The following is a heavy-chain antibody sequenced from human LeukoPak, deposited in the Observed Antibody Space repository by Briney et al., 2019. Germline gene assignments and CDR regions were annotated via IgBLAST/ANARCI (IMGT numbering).Heavy chain of an antibody. V-gene: IGHV1-18*01. CDR1: GYTFTSYG. J-gene: IGHJ6*02. Sequence: ASVKVSCKASGYTFTSYGISWVRQAPGQGLEWMGWFSAYNGNTNYTQKLQGRVTMTTDTSTSTAYMELRSLRSDDTAVYYCARVGIAAAGTYYYGMDVWGQGTTVTVSS. D-gene: IGHD6-13*01. CDR2: FSAYNGNT. CDR3: ARVGIAAAGTYYYGMDV.